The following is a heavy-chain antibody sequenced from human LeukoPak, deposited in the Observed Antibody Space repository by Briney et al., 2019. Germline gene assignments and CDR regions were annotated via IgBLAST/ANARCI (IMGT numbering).Heavy chain of an antibody. CDR1: GFTLSSYW. V-gene: IGHV3-48*01. D-gene: IGHD3-16*01. J-gene: IGHJ3*02. CDR2: ISSSSSTI. Sequence: QAGGSLRLSCTASGFTLSSYWMHWVRQAPGKGLEWVSYISSSSSTIYYADSVKGRFTISRDNSKNTLFLQMDSLRVEDTAVYYCVKGKDLYGALDIWGQGTMVTVSS. CDR3: VKGKDLYGALDI.